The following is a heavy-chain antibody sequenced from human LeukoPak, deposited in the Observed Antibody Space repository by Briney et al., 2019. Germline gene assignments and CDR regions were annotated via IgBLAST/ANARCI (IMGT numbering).Heavy chain of an antibody. CDR1: GVSFNDYY. CDR2: INHSGYT. CDR3: TRMTTGHDY. Sequence: PSETLSLTCAVSGVSFNDYYWSWVRQPPGKGLEWIGEINHSGYTNDSPSLKSRVTMSIDTSREQFSLNLRSVTVADTAVYYCTRMTTGHDYWGQGTLVTVSS. D-gene: IGHD4-17*01. V-gene: IGHV4-34*01. J-gene: IGHJ4*02.